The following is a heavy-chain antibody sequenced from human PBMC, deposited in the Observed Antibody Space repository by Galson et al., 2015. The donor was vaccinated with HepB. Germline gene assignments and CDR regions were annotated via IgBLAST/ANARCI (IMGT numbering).Heavy chain of an antibody. D-gene: IGHD3-22*01. CDR3: ARDYYSDSSDYRAEYFQH. V-gene: IGHV3-53*01. Sequence: SLRLSCAASGFIVSSNYMSWVRQAPGKGLEWVSIIYSGGGTYYADSVKGRFTISRDNSKNTLYLQMNSLRAEDTAVYYCARDYYSDSSDYRAEYFQHWGQGTLVTVSS. CDR2: IYSGGGT. J-gene: IGHJ1*01. CDR1: GFIVSSNY.